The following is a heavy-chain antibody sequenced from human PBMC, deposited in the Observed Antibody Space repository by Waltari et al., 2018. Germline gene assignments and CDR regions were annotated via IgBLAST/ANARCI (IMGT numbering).Heavy chain of an antibody. V-gene: IGHV3-53*02. D-gene: IGHD6-19*01. CDR1: GFTVSSNY. CDR2: IYSGGST. Sequence: EVQLVETGGGLIQPGGSLRLSCAASGFTVSSNYMSWVRQAPGKGLEWVLVIYSGGSTYYADSVKGRFTISSDNSKNTLYLQMNRLRAEDTALYYCSRDLWGSSGWSDYWGQGTLVTVSS. CDR3: SRDLWGSSGWSDY. J-gene: IGHJ4*02.